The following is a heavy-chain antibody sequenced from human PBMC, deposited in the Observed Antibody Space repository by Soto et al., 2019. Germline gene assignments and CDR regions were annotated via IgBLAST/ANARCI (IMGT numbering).Heavy chain of an antibody. CDR3: ARVGYYYDSSGYLSRVFDY. Sequence: SETLSLTCTVSGGSISSGDYYWSWIRQPPGKGLEWIGYIYYSGSTYYNPSLKSRVTISVDTSKNQFSLKLSSVTAADTAVYYCARVGYYYDSSGYLSRVFDYWGQGTLGTVSS. J-gene: IGHJ4*02. D-gene: IGHD3-22*01. CDR1: GGSISSGDYY. V-gene: IGHV4-30-4*01. CDR2: IYYSGST.